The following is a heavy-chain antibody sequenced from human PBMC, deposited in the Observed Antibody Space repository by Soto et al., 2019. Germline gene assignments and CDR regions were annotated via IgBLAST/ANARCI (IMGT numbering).Heavy chain of an antibody. D-gene: IGHD4-17*01. J-gene: IGHJ5*02. CDR3: ARLEVDRTTVTKFDP. Sequence: SETLSLTCTVSGGSVSSGSYYWSWIRQPPGKGLEWIGYIYYSGSTNYNPSLKSRVTISVDTSKNQFSLKLSSVTAADTAVYYCARLEVDRTTVTKFDPWGQGTLVTVSS. CDR2: IYYSGST. CDR1: GGSVSSGSYY. V-gene: IGHV4-61*01.